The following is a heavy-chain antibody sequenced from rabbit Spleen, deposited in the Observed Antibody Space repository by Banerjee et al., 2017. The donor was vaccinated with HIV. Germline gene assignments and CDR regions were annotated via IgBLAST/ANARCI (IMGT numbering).Heavy chain of an antibody. Sequence: QALQESGGDRVNPPACLTPTSTDSGFSLSSSNYMICVRHDPRKGVVCIACIYAGITGNAFYASWAKGRFTISKTSSTTVTLQVTSLTAADTATYFCARDLAGVIGWNFGWWGQGTLVTVS. D-gene: IGHD4-1*01. CDR1: GFSLSSSNY. J-gene: IGHJ4*01. V-gene: IGHV1S40*01. CDR2: IYAGITGNA. CDR3: ARDLAGVIGWNFGW.